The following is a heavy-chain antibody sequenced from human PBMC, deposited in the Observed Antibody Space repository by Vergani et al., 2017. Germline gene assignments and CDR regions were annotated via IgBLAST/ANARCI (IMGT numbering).Heavy chain of an antibody. J-gene: IGHJ4*02. Sequence: QVQLQESGPGVVKPSQTLSLTCTVSGVSINDSDSYWTWIRQPPGKGLEWIGYIYDSGDTKYNPSLKSRVTMSLDTSKNQFSLNLYSVTAADTAVYYCARGALWWLRQIDSWGQGTLVTVSS. CDR2: IYDSGDT. CDR3: ARGALWWLRQIDS. V-gene: IGHV4-61*08. CDR1: GVSINDSDSY. D-gene: IGHD2-21*01.